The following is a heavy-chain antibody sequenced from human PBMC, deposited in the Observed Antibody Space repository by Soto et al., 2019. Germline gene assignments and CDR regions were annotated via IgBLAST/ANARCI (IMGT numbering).Heavy chain of an antibody. Sequence: QVQLQESGPGLVKPSETLSLTCTVSGGSISSYYWSWIRQPPGKGLEWIGAIYYSGSTNYNPSLKSRVTISVDTSKNQFSLKLSSVTAADTAVYYCARAYSGYDSDYYYYMDVWGKGTTVTVSS. CDR2: IYYSGST. J-gene: IGHJ6*03. CDR1: GGSISSYY. CDR3: ARAYSGYDSDYYYYMDV. V-gene: IGHV4-59*01. D-gene: IGHD5-12*01.